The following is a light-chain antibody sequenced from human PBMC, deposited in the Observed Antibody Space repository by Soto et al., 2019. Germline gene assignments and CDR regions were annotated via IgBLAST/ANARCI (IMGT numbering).Light chain of an antibody. CDR1: SSDVGSYNL. CDR2: EGS. J-gene: IGLJ2*01. CDR3: CSYAGSSRGVV. Sequence: QSALTQPASVSGSPGQSITISCTGTSSDVGSYNLVSWYQQHPGKAPKLMIYEGSKRPSGVSNRFSGSKSGNTASLTISGLQAVDEADYYCCSYAGSSRGVVFGGGTKLTVL. V-gene: IGLV2-23*01.